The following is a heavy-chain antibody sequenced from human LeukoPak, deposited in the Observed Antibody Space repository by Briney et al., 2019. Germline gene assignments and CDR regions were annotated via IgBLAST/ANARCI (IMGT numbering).Heavy chain of an antibody. Sequence: KPSDPLSLPCALWGRPCSGYYWRGMGQPPGKGREGIGEMNHCGRTNHNPSLKSRVTISVDTSKNQFSLKLSSVTAADTAVYYCARGGGLSSSWYYYYYYYMDVWGKGTTVTVSS. V-gene: IGHV4-34*01. CDR1: GRPCSGYY. CDR3: ARGGGLSSSWYYYYYYYMDV. J-gene: IGHJ6*03. CDR2: MNHCGRT. D-gene: IGHD6-13*01.